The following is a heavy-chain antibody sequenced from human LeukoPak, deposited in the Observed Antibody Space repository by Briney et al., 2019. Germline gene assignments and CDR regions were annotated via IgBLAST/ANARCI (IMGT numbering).Heavy chain of an antibody. CDR2: IYTSGGT. CDR3: ARDRPVGDYYGSGSYSLDY. Sequence: SETLSLTCTVSGGSISSYYWSWIRQPAGKGLEWIGRIYTSGGTTYNPSLKSRVTMSVDKSKDQLSLKLSSVTAADTAMYYCARDRPVGDYYGSGSYSLDYWGQGTLVTVSS. D-gene: IGHD3-10*01. V-gene: IGHV4-4*07. J-gene: IGHJ4*02. CDR1: GGSISSYY.